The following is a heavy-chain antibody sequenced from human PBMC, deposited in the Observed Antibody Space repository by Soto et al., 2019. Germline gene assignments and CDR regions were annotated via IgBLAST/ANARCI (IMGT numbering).Heavy chain of an antibody. D-gene: IGHD3-22*01. CDR3: AAGCYESSGHGADAFDI. CDR1: GGTFSSYA. Sequence: SVKVSCKASGGTFSSYAISWVRQAPGQGLEWMGGIIPIFGTAHYAQKFQGRVTITADKSTSTAYMELSSLRSEDTAVYYCAAGCYESSGHGADAFDIWGQGTMVTVSS. J-gene: IGHJ3*02. V-gene: IGHV1-69*06. CDR2: IIPIFGTA.